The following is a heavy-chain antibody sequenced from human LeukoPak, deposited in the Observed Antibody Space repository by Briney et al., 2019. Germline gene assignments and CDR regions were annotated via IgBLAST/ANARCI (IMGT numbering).Heavy chain of an antibody. J-gene: IGHJ6*02. CDR2: INHSGST. Sequence: SETLSLTCAVSGGSFSGYYWSWSRQSPGKGLEWIGEINHSGSTNYNSSLESRVTISVDMSKSQFSLKLSSVTAADTAVYYCARVTYNDGWYTRAQYIGMDVWAKGPRSPSP. CDR1: GGSFSGYY. D-gene: IGHD6-19*01. V-gene: IGHV4-34*01. CDR3: ARVTYNDGWYTRAQYIGMDV.